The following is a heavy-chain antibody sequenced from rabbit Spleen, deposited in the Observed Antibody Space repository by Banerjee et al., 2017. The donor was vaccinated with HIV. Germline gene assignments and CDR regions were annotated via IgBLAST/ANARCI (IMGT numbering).Heavy chain of an antibody. Sequence: EESGGDLVKPDGSLMHTCTASGFFSSSSYWICWVRQAPGEGLEWIGFIEPIFGIAFYAYWMNGRFTISSHNAQNTMYLQLSSLTAADAATYFCVRDQAGNANYGPYCMNLWGQGTLVTVS. CDR2: IEPIFGIA. J-gene: IGHJ6*01. CDR1: GFFSSSSYW. CDR3: VRDQAGNANYGPYCMNL. D-gene: IGHD6-1*01. V-gene: IGHV1S45*01.